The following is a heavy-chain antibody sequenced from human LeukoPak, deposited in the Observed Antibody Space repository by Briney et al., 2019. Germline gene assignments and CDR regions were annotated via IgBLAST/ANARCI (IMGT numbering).Heavy chain of an antibody. CDR2: ITPNSGGT. CDR3: ARDATLNHYYGSGSYYNSRRYFDY. J-gene: IGHJ4*02. V-gene: IGHV1-2*02. D-gene: IGHD3-10*01. CDR1: GYTLTGYY. Sequence: ASVKVSCKASGYTLTGYYMHWVRQAPGQGLEWMGWITPNSGGTNYAQKFQGRVTMTRDTSISTAYMELSRLRSDDTAVYYCARDATLNHYYGSGSYYNSRRYFDYWGQGTLVTVSS.